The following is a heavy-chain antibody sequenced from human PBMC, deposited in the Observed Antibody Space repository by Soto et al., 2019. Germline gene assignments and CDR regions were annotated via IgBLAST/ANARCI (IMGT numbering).Heavy chain of an antibody. CDR3: AHRSARWSSTSFMDV. D-gene: IGHD2-2*01. CDR1: GFSLSTSGVG. V-gene: IGHV2-5*02. J-gene: IGHJ6*03. Sequence: QITLKESGPTLVKPTQPLTLTCTFSGFSLSTSGVGVGWIRQPPGKALEWLALIYWDDDKRYSPSLKSRLTITKDTSKDQVVLTMTNMDPVDTATYYCAHRSARWSSTSFMDVWGKGTTVTVSS. CDR2: IYWDDDK.